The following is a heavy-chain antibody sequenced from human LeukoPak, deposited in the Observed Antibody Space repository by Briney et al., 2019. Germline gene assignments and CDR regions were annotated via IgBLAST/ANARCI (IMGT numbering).Heavy chain of an antibody. V-gene: IGHV3-23*01. CDR1: GFIFSTSW. D-gene: IGHD2-2*01. CDR2: ISGTGGST. Sequence: GGSLRLSCTASGFIFSTSWMTWVRQAPGKGLEWVSAISGTGGSTCYADSVKGRFTISRDNSKSTLYLQMNSLRAEDTARYYCAKDRHAPGRYCSSTTCFPFDLWGQGTLVTVSS. J-gene: IGHJ5*02. CDR3: AKDRHAPGRYCSSTTCFPFDL.